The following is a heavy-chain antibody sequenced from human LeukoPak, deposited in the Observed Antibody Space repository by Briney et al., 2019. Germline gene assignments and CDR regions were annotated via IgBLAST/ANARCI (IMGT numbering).Heavy chain of an antibody. CDR3: AKDRHARTTVTSGWFDP. V-gene: IGHV1-2*02. CDR1: GYTFTGYY. D-gene: IGHD4-17*01. Sequence: ASVKVSCKASGYTFTGYYMHWVRQAPGQGLEWMGWINPNSGGTNYAQKFQGRVTMTRDTSISTAYMELSRLRSDDTAVYYCAKDRHARTTVTSGWFDPWGQGTLVTVSS. J-gene: IGHJ5*02. CDR2: INPNSGGT.